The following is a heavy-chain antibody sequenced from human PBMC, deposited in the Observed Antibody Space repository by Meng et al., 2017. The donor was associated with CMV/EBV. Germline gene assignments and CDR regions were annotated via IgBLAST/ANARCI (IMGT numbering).Heavy chain of an antibody. CDR2: ISSSGSTI. CDR3: ARDMGPYCGGDCYGPVY. J-gene: IGHJ4*02. Sequence: FSFSDCYMSWIRQARGKGLEWVSYISSSGSTIYYADSVKGRFTISRDNAKNSLYLQMNSLRAEDTAVYYCARDMGPYCGGDCYGPVYWGQGTLVTVSS. CDR1: FSFSDCY. V-gene: IGHV3-11*04. D-gene: IGHD2-21*01.